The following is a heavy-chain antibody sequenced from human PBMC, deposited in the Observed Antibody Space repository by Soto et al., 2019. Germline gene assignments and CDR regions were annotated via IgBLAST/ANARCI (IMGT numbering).Heavy chain of an antibody. D-gene: IGHD1-7*01. V-gene: IGHV2-5*02. Sequence: QITLKESGPTLVKPTQTLTLTCTFSGFSLTTYGVGVGWIRQPPGKALQWLALIYWDDDKRYCPSLKCGLTIPKDTSKSQVVLTMTYMDPVETATYFCAHRLTLNSYWHYGRFDYWGQGTLFTVSS. CDR1: GFSLTTYGVG. J-gene: IGHJ4*02. CDR2: IYWDDDK. CDR3: AHRLTLNSYWHYGRFDY.